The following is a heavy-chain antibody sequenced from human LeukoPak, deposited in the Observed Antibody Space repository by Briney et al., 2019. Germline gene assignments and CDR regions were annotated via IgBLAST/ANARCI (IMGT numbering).Heavy chain of an antibody. CDR2: VSGNGGST. V-gene: IGHV3-23*01. J-gene: IGHJ4*02. CDR1: GFTFSSYA. D-gene: IGHD1-26*01. Sequence: GGSLRLSCAASGFTFSSYAMSWVRQAPGKGLEWVSAVSGNGGSTYYADSVKGRFTVSRDNFKNTLYLQMNSLRAEDTAVYYCAKVIANSGTYYADYWGQGTLVTVSS. CDR3: AKVIANSGTYYADY.